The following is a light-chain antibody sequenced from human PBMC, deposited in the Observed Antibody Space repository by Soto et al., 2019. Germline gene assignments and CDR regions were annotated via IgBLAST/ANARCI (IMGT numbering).Light chain of an antibody. CDR1: SSDVGSYNL. J-gene: IGLJ2*01. V-gene: IGLV2-23*02. CDR2: EVS. Sequence: QSALTQPASVSGSPGQSITISCTGTSSDVGSYNLVSWYQQHPGKAPELMIYEVSKRPSGVSNRFSGSKSGNTASLTISGLQAEDEADYYCCSYAGSSTPFGGGTKVTVL. CDR3: CSYAGSSTP.